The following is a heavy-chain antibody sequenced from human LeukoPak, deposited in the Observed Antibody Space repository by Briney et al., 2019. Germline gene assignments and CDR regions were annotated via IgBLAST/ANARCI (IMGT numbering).Heavy chain of an antibody. D-gene: IGHD1-26*01. CDR2: VIGSGTT. CDR3: VKESPYPVGGTSRIYYFDN. Sequence: PGGSLRLSCAGSGFTFSRYAMSWVRQAPGKGLECVSAVIGSGTTYYADIVKGRFSASRDISKNTLSLEMNSMRAEDTAVYYCVKESPYPVGGTSRIYYFDNWGQGILVTVSS. CDR1: GFTFSRYA. J-gene: IGHJ4*02. V-gene: IGHV3-23*01.